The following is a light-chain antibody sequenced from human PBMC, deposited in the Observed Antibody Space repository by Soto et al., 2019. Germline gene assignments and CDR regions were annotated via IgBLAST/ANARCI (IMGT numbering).Light chain of an antibody. CDR3: QKYNSALT. CDR2: AAS. Sequence: DIQMTQSPSSLSASVGDRVTITCRASQGISNYLAWYQQKPGKVPKLLIYAASTLQSGVPSRFSGSGYGTDFTLTIRSLQPEDVATYYCQKYNSALTFGGGTKVEIK. CDR1: QGISNY. V-gene: IGKV1-27*01. J-gene: IGKJ4*01.